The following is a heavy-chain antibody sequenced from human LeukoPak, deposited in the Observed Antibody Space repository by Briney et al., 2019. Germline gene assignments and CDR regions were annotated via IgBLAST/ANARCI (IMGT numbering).Heavy chain of an antibody. J-gene: IGHJ4*02. Sequence: GGSLRLSCAASGFTFSTYAMSWVRQAPGKGLDWVSTISDGGSDTHYADSVKGRFTISRDDSKNTLYLQMNILRAEDTAVYYCAKDLYGDYGRFDYWGQGTLVTVSS. CDR3: AKDLYGDYGRFDY. CDR2: ISDGGSDT. V-gene: IGHV3-23*01. CDR1: GFTFSTYA. D-gene: IGHD4-17*01.